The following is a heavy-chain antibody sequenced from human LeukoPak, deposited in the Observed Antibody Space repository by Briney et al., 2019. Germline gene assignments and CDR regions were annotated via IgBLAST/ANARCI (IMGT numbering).Heavy chain of an antibody. V-gene: IGHV1-2*06. J-gene: IGHJ4*02. CDR2: INPNSGGT. Sequence: ASVKVSCKASGYTFTGYYMHWVRQAPGQGLEWMGRINPNSGGTNYAQKFQGRVTMTRDTSISTAYMELSRLRSVDTAVYYCARGRIAVAGTGVDYWGQGTLVTVSS. CDR3: ARGRIAVAGTGVDY. CDR1: GYTFTGYY. D-gene: IGHD6-19*01.